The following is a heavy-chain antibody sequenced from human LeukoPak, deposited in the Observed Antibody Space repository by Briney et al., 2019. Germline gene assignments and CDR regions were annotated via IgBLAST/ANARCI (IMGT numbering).Heavy chain of an antibody. CDR2: ISSSGTTI. CDR1: GFTFGDYA. V-gene: IGHV3-48*03. D-gene: IGHD2-2*01. CDR3: ARALTTSWYYFDY. J-gene: IGHJ4*02. Sequence: GGSLRLSCTASGFTFGDYAMSWVRQAPGKGLEWVSYISSSGTTIHYADSVKGRFTISRDNAKNSLYLQMNSLRAEDTAVYYCARALTTSWYYFDYWGQGTLVTVSS.